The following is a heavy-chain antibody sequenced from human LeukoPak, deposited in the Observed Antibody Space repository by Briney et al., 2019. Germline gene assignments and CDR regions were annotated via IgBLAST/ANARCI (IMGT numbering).Heavy chain of an antibody. D-gene: IGHD4-17*01. Sequence: LTLSCAASGCTFSDHYMSWMRQPPGKGLEWMGGINHSGSTNYNPSLKSRVTISVDTSKNQFSLKLSSVTAADPAVYYCALLTVTTLFGYWGQGTLVTVSS. CDR3: ALLTVTTLFGY. J-gene: IGHJ4*02. CDR1: GCTFSDHY. CDR2: INHSGST. V-gene: IGHV4-34*08.